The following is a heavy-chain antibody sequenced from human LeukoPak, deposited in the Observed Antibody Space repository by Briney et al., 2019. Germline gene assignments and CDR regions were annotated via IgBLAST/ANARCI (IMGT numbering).Heavy chain of an antibody. Sequence: SETLSLTCTVSGGSISSYYWSWIRQPPGKGLEWIGYIYYSGSTNYNPSLKSRVTISVDTSKNQFSLKLSSVTAADTAVYYCARGKRIQLWAYNWFDPWGQGTLVTVSS. CDR2: IYYSGST. V-gene: IGHV4-59*01. D-gene: IGHD5-18*01. CDR3: ARGKRIQLWAYNWFDP. J-gene: IGHJ5*02. CDR1: GGSISSYY.